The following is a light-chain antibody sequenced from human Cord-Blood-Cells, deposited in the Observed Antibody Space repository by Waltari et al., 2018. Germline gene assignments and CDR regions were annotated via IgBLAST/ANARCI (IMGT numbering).Light chain of an antibody. CDR1: SSDVGGYNF. J-gene: IGLJ1*01. CDR3: SLYTSSSTLYV. Sequence: QSALTQPASVSGSPGQSITISCTGTSSDVGGYNFVSWYQQHPGKAPKLMIYDVSNRPSGVSNRFSGSKSGNKASLTIYGLQAEYEADYFCSLYTSSSTLYVFGTGTKVTVL. CDR2: DVS. V-gene: IGLV2-14*01.